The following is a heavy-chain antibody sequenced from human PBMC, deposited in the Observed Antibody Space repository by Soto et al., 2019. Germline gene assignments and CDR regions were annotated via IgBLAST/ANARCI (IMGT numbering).Heavy chain of an antibody. CDR2: ISSSSSYI. J-gene: IGHJ3*02. CDR1: GFTFSSYS. V-gene: IGHV3-21*01. Sequence: PGGSLRLSCAASGFTFSSYSMNWVRQAPGKGLEWVSSISSSSSYIYYADSVKGRFTISRDNAKNSLYLQMNSLRAEDTAVYYGARGITMIVVVPNSLNAFDIWGQGTMVTVSS. D-gene: IGHD3-22*01. CDR3: ARGITMIVVVPNSLNAFDI.